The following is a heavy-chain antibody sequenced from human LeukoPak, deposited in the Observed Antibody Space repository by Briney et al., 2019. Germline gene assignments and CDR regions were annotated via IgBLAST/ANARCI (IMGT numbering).Heavy chain of an antibody. J-gene: IGHJ4*02. CDR3: ASRSTVDSDDY. CDR2: IIPILGIA. V-gene: IGHV1-69*04. CDR1: GGTFSSYA. Sequence: SVKVSCKASGGTFSSYAISWVRQAPGQGLEWMGRIIPILGIANYAQKFQGRVTITADKSTSTAYMELSSLRSEDTAVYYCASRSTVDSDDYWGQGTLVTVSS. D-gene: IGHD2-21*01.